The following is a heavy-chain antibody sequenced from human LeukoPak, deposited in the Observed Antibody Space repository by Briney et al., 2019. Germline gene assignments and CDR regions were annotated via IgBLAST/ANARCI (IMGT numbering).Heavy chain of an antibody. J-gene: IGHJ4*02. D-gene: IGHD1-26*01. CDR2: ISCSSSYI. V-gene: IGHV3-21*01. CDR3: AREEYSGSYYFDY. CDR1: GFTFSSYS. Sequence: GGSLRLSCAASGFTFSSYSMNWVRQAPGKGLEWVSSISCSSSYIYYADSVKGRFTISRDNAKNSLYLQMNSLRAEDTAVYYCAREEYSGSYYFDYWGQGTLVTVSS.